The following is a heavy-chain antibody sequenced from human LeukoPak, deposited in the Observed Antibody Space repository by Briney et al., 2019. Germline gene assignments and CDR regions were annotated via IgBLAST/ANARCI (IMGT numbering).Heavy chain of an antibody. CDR3: ATRGGPIDY. V-gene: IGHV4-34*01. D-gene: IGHD3-10*01. CDR2: INHSGST. CDR1: GGSFSGYY. Sequence: TSETLSLTCAVYGGSFSGYYWSWIRQPPGRGLEWIGEINHSGSTYYNPSLKSRVTISVDTSKNQFSLKLTSVTAADTAVYYCATRGGPIDYWGQGTLVTVSS. J-gene: IGHJ4*02.